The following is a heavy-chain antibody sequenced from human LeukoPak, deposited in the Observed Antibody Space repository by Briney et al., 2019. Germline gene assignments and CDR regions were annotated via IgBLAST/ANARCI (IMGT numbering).Heavy chain of an antibody. J-gene: IGHJ6*03. CDR2: IIPIFGTA. CDR1: GGNFSSYA. CDR3: ARVGVGVPAAIPSPATLGAYYYYYRDL. V-gene: IGHV1-69*13. D-gene: IGHD2-2*01. Sequence: SVKVSCKASGGNFSSYAISGVRQAPGQGLDGMGGIIPIFGTANDAQKFQGRVTITADESTSTAYMELSRLRSEDTAVYYCARVGVGVPAAIPSPATLGAYYYYYRDLWGKGTTVTIPS.